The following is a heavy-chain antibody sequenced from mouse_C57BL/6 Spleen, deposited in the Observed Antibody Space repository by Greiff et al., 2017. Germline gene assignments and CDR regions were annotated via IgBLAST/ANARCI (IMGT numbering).Heavy chain of an antibody. D-gene: IGHD1-1*01. Sequence: VQLQQSGPELVKPGASVKISCKASGYTFTDYYMNWVKQSHGKSLEWIGDINPNNGGTSYNQKFKGKATLTVDKSSSTAYMELRSLTSEDSAVYYCARRYGSSYRAMDYWGQGTSVTVSS. J-gene: IGHJ4*01. CDR3: ARRYGSSYRAMDY. V-gene: IGHV1-26*01. CDR1: GYTFTDYY. CDR2: INPNNGGT.